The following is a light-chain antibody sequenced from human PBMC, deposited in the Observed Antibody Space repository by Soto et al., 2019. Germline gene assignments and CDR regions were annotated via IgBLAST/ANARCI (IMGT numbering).Light chain of an antibody. CDR2: GAS. V-gene: IGKV3-20*01. J-gene: IGKJ1*01. Sequence: EIVLTQSPGTLSLSPGERATLSCRASQSVSSSYLAWYQQKPGQAPRLLIYGASSRATGILDRFSGSGSGTDFTLTISRLEPEDFAVYYCQQYGSPPQTFGQGTKVDIK. CDR1: QSVSSSY. CDR3: QQYGSPPQT.